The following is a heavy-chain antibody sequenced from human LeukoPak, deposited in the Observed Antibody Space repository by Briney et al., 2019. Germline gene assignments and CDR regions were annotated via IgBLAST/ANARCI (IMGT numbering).Heavy chain of an antibody. Sequence: SETLSLTCAVSGGSISSSNWWSWVRQPPGKGLEWIGEIYHSGSTNYNPSLKSRVTMSVDTSKNQFSLKLSSVTAADTAVYYCARDNARLTGHDYWGQGTLVTVSS. V-gene: IGHV4-4*02. CDR1: GGSISSSNW. CDR3: ARDNARLTGHDY. CDR2: IYHSGST. D-gene: IGHD3-9*01. J-gene: IGHJ4*02.